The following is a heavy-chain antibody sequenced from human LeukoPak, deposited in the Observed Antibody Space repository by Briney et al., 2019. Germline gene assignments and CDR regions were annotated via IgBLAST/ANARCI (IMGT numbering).Heavy chain of an antibody. CDR1: GFTFSRYA. CDR2: ISTSGGST. CDR3: ARMRDGYMGRYYFDY. J-gene: IGHJ4*02. Sequence: PGGSLRLSCSASGFTFSRYAMLWVRQAPGKGLEYVSAISTSGGSTYYADSVKGRFTISRDNSKNTLYLQMSSLRAEDTAVNYCARMRDGYMGRYYFDYWGQGTLVTVSS. V-gene: IGHV3-64D*06. D-gene: IGHD5-24*01.